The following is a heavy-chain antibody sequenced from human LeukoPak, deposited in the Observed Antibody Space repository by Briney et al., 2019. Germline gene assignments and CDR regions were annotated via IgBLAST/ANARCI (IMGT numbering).Heavy chain of an antibody. D-gene: IGHD5-12*01. V-gene: IGHV4-34*01. CDR2: INHSGST. Sequence: PSETLSLTCAVYGGSFSGYYWSWIRQPPGKGLEWIGEINHSGSTNYNPSLKSRVTISVDTSKNQFSLKLSSVTAADTAVYYCARGGDGYHTPPFDYWGQGTLVTVSS. CDR3: ARGGDGYHTPPFDY. J-gene: IGHJ4*02. CDR1: GGSFSGYY.